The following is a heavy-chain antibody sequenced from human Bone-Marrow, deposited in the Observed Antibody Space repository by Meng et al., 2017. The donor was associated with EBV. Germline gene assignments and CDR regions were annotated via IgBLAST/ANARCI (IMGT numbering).Heavy chain of an antibody. J-gene: IGHJ4*02. CDR3: ASESGRGFTPDY. Sequence: QVQLLQAGEEGKKPGSSVKVSCRTSGGTFRSDAASWVRQAPGQGLEWMGGLIPMVGAPHYAQKFQGRVTIIADESTSTHSMELNSLRSEDTAMYYCASESGRGFTPDYWGQGTLVTVSS. D-gene: IGHD3-10*01. V-gene: IGHV1-69*01. CDR2: LIPMVGAP. CDR1: GGTFRSDA.